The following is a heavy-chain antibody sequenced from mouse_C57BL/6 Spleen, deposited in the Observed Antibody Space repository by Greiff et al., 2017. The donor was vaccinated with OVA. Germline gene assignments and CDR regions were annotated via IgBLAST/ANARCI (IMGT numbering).Heavy chain of an antibody. CDR3: TSLTGTKNFDY. CDR2: IDPETGGT. V-gene: IGHV1-15*01. Sequence: VQLQQSGAELVRPGASVTLSCKASGYTFTDYEMHWVKQTPVHGLEWIGAIDPETGGTAYNQKFKGKAILTADKSSSTAYMELRSLTSEDSAVYYCTSLTGTKNFDYWGQGTTLTVSS. J-gene: IGHJ2*01. D-gene: IGHD4-1*01. CDR1: GYTFTDYE.